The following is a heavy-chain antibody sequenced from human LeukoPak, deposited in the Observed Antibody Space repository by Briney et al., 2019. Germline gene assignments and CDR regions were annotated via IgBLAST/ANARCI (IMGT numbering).Heavy chain of an antibody. V-gene: IGHV3-73*01. CDR3: TRLRIVGAIYYFDY. Sequence: GGSLRLSCAASGFTFSGSAMHWVRQASGKGLEWVGRIRSKANSYATAYAASVKGRFTISRVDSKNTAYLQMNSLKTEDTAVYYCTRLRIVGAIYYFDYWGQGTLVTVSS. D-gene: IGHD1-26*01. J-gene: IGHJ4*02. CDR1: GFTFSGSA. CDR2: IRSKANSYAT.